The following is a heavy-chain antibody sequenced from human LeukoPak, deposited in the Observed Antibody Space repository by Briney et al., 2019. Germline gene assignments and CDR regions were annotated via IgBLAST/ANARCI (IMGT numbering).Heavy chain of an antibody. J-gene: IGHJ3*02. CDR3: TTAAPYDSSGYYDPEAFDI. Sequence: MSGGSLRLSCAASGFTFSSYWMSWVRQAPGKGLEWVGRIKSKTDGGTTDYAAPVKGRFTTSRDDSKNTLYLQMNSLKTEATAVYYCTTAAPYDSSGYYDPEAFDIWGQGTMVTVSS. D-gene: IGHD3-22*01. CDR1: GFTFSSYW. V-gene: IGHV3-15*01. CDR2: IKSKTDGGTT.